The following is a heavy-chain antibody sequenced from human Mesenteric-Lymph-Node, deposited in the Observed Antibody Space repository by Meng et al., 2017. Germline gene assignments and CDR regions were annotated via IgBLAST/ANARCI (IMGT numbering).Heavy chain of an antibody. CDR1: GFTFSSYG. V-gene: IGHV3-23*01. CDR3: VKVGWATVTTVVGAFDI. Sequence: GGSLRLSCAASGFTFSSYGMSWVRQAPGKGLEWVSAISGSGGSSYNADSVKGRFIISRDNSKNTLYLQMSSLRAEDTAVYYCVKVGWATVTTVVGAFDIWGQGTMVTVSS. J-gene: IGHJ3*02. CDR2: ISGSGGSS. D-gene: IGHD4-17*01.